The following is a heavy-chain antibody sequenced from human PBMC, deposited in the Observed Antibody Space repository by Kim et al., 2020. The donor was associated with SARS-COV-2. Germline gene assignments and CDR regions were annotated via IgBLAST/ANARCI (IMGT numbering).Heavy chain of an antibody. CDR2: IYYSGST. J-gene: IGHJ4*02. Sequence: SETLSLTCTVSGGSISSYYWSWIRQPPGEGLEWIGYIYYSGSTNYNPSLKSRVTISVDTSKNQFSLKLSSVTAADTAVYYCAREVMVRGVINWGQGTLVTVSS. V-gene: IGHV4-59*01. CDR1: GGSISSYY. D-gene: IGHD3-10*01. CDR3: AREVMVRGVIN.